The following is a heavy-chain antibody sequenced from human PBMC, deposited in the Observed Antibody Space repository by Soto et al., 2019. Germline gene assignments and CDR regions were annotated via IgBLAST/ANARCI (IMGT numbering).Heavy chain of an antibody. J-gene: IGHJ4*02. D-gene: IGHD5-12*01. CDR3: ARSGYSGYERPIYYFDY. CDR1: GYSFTSYW. CDR2: IYPGDSDT. V-gene: IGHV5-51*01. Sequence: GESLKISGKGSGYSFTSYWICWVRQMPGKGLEWMGIIYPGDSDTRYSPSFQGQVTISADKSISTAYLRWSSLKASDTAMYYCARSGYSGYERPIYYFDYWGQGTLVTVSS.